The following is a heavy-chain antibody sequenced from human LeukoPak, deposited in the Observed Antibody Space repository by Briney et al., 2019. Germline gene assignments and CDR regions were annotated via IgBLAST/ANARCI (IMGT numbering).Heavy chain of an antibody. V-gene: IGHV1-18*01. D-gene: IGHD2-2*01. CDR2: ISAYNGNT. CDR1: GYTFTNYG. J-gene: IGHJ5*02. Sequence: ASVKVSCKASGYTFTNYGISWVRQAPGQGLEWMGWISAYNGNTNYAHQLQGRVTMTTDASTRTAYMELRSLRSDDTAVYYCARADIVVVPAAIGVDPWGQGILVTVSS. CDR3: ARADIVVVPAAIGVDP.